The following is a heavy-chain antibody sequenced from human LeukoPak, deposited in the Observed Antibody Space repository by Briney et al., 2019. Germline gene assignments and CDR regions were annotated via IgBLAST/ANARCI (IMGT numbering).Heavy chain of an antibody. CDR3: ARDVGGGRIAAAGTNFDY. CDR1: GGSISSYY. D-gene: IGHD6-13*01. CDR2: IYTSGST. J-gene: IGHJ4*02. V-gene: IGHV4-4*07. Sequence: SETLSLTCTVSGGSISSYYWSWIRQPAGEGLEWIGRIYTSGSTNYNPSLKSRVTMSVDTSKNQFSLKLSSVTAADTAVYYCARDVGGGRIAAAGTNFDYWGQGTLVTVSS.